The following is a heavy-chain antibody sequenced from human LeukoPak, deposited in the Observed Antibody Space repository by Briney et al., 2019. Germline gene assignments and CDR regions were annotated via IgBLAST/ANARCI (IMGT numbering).Heavy chain of an antibody. CDR3: ARERLLWFGEPEGSDY. D-gene: IGHD3-10*01. CDR1: GFTFSDYY. V-gene: IGHV3-11*01. CDR2: ISSSGSTI. J-gene: IGHJ4*02. Sequence: GSLRLSCAASGFTFSDYYMSWIRQAPGKGLEWVSYISSSGSTIYYADSVKGRFTISRDNAKNSLYLQMNSLRAEDTAVYYRARERLLWFGEPEGSDYWGQGTLVTVSS.